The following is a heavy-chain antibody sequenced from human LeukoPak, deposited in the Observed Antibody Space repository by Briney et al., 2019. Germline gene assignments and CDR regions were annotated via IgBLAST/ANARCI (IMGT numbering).Heavy chain of an antibody. Sequence: ASVKVSCKASGYTFSSYGISWVRQATGQGLEWMGWMNPNSGNTGYAQKFQGRVTMTRNTSISTAYMELSSLRSEDTAVYYCARIGFYMDVWGKGTTVTISS. CDR3: ARIGFYMDV. J-gene: IGHJ6*03. CDR2: MNPNSGNT. CDR1: GYTFSSYG. D-gene: IGHD6-25*01. V-gene: IGHV1-8*02.